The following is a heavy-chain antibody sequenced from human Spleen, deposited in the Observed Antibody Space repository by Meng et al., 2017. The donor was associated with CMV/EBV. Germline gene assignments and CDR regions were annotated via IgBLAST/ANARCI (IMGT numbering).Heavy chain of an antibody. CDR2: INDSGGT. D-gene: IGHD4-23*01. CDR3: ARHRDYGGNIDS. Sequence: LPCAVYGGSFSEYFWLWIRQPPGKGLEWIGEINDSGGTRYNPSLESRLTISVDTSKNRFSLKLTSVTAADTAVYYCARHRDYGGNIDSWGQGTLVTVSS. CDR1: GGSFSEYF. J-gene: IGHJ4*02. V-gene: IGHV4-34*01.